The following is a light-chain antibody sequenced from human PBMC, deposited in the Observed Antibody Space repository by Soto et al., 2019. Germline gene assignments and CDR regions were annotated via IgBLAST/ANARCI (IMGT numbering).Light chain of an antibody. CDR1: QTISSNY. V-gene: IGKV3-20*01. Sequence: EIVLTQSSGTLSLSAGERATLSCRASQTISSNYLAWYQQKPGQAPRLLIFGASYRATGIPDRFSGSGSGTDFTLTISRLEPEDCAVYYCQQYGRSPPEFTFGPGTKVDIK. CDR3: QQYGRSPPEFT. CDR2: GAS. J-gene: IGKJ3*01.